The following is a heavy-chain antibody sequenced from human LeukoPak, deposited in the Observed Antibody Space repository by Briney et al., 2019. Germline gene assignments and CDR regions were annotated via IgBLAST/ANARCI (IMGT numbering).Heavy chain of an antibody. J-gene: IGHJ4*02. CDR3: AKDSDYYYDSSGYYPD. V-gene: IGHV3-23*01. CDR2: FSGSGGST. Sequence: GSLRLPCAASGFPLRSYSVSWVRQAPGKGLEWVSAFSGSGGSTYYADSVKGRFTISRDNSKNTLYLQMNSLRAEDTAVYYCAKDSDYYYDSSGYYPDWGQGTLVTVSS. D-gene: IGHD3-22*01. CDR1: GFPLRSYS.